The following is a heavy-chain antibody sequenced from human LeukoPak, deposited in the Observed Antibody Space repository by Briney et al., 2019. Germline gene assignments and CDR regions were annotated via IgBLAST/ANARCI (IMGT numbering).Heavy chain of an antibody. V-gene: IGHV3-21*01. CDR2: ISSSSSYI. Sequence: GGSLRLSCAASGFTFSSYSMNWVRQAPGKGLEWVASISSSSSYIYYADSVKGRFTISRDNAKNSLYLQMNSLRAEDTAVYYCARGFYDSSAFDYWGQGTLVTVSS. CDR3: ARGFYDSSAFDY. CDR1: GFTFSSYS. J-gene: IGHJ4*02. D-gene: IGHD3-22*01.